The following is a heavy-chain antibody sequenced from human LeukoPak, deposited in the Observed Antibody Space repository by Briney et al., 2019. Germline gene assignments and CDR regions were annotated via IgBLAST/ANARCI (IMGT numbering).Heavy chain of an antibody. Sequence: ASVTVSCKASGYTFTSDDINWVRQATGQGLAWMGWMNPNSGNTGYAQKFQGRVTITRNTSISTAYMELSSLRSEDTAVYYCARGKIAARRGSWFDPWGQGTLVTVSS. D-gene: IGHD6-6*01. V-gene: IGHV1-8*03. CDR3: ARGKIAARRGSWFDP. CDR1: GYTFTSDD. CDR2: MNPNSGNT. J-gene: IGHJ5*02.